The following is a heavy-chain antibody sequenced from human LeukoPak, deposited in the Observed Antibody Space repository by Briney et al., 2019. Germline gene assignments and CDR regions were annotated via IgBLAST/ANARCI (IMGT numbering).Heavy chain of an antibody. D-gene: IGHD3-3*01. CDR3: ARAGDFWSGYPDAFDI. CDR1: GFTFSSYS. V-gene: IGHV3-21*01. CDR2: ISSSSSHI. Sequence: GGSLRPSCAASGFTFSSYSMNWVRQAPGKGLEWVSSISSSSSHIYYADSVKGRFTISRDNAKNSLYLQMNSLRAEDTAVYYCARAGDFWSGYPDAFDIWGQGTMVTVSS. J-gene: IGHJ3*02.